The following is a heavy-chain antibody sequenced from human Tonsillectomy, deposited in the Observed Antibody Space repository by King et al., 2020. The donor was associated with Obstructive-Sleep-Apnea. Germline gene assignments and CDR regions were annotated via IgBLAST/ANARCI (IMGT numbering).Heavy chain of an antibody. V-gene: IGHV3-9*01. CDR2: ISCDSGGV. CDR3: ARGGYSSSWY. J-gene: IGHJ4*02. D-gene: IGHD6-13*01. CDR1: GLSFDYYG. Sequence: VQLVESGGGLVQPCRALRVSCAASGLSFDYYGMYWVGQAPWKGLGWVSLISCDSGGVEYADSVRGGLTISRDNAKNSLYLQMDRLRAEDTALYYCARGGYSSSWYWGQGTLVTVSS.